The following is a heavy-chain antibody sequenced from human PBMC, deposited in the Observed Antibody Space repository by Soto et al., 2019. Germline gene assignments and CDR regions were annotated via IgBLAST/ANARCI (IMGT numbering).Heavy chain of an antibody. CDR3: ARTDFWTGYKASDV. CDR1: GCSFTNYW. CDR2: IDPSDSDT. J-gene: IGHJ6*02. Sequence: GESLKISCKGSGCSFTNYWISWVRQLPGKGLEWLGRIDPSDSDTNYSPSFQGHVTISADKSISTAYLQWSSLKASDTAMYHCARTDFWTGYKASDVWGQGTTVTVSS. V-gene: IGHV5-10-1*01. D-gene: IGHD3-3*01.